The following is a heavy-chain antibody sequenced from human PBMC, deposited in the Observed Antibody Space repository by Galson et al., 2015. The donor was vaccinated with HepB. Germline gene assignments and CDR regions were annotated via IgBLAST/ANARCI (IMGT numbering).Heavy chain of an antibody. CDR3: ASQLRFLEWSPIWFDP. Sequence: SLRLSCAASGFTFSSYSMNWVRQAPGKGLEWVSSISSSSSYIYYADSVKGRVTISRDNAKNSLYLQMNSLRAEDTADYYCASQLRFLEWSPIWFDPWGQGTLVTVSS. CDR1: GFTFSSYS. V-gene: IGHV3-21*01. J-gene: IGHJ5*02. CDR2: ISSSSSYI. D-gene: IGHD3-3*01.